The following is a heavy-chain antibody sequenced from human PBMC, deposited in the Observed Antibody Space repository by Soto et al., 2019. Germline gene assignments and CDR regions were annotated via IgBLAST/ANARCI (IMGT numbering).Heavy chain of an antibody. CDR2: ILPIFDTP. J-gene: IGHJ4*02. V-gene: IGHV1-69*01. D-gene: IGHD2-15*01. Sequence: QVQLVQSGAEVKKPGSSVKVSCKASGDTFSSHLISWVRQAPGQGLEWMGGILPIFDTPKYAQRFQGRVTFTADESSSTASMELRRLTSEDTAVYYCATDHCSGRACYEDHFHYWGQGTLVTVSS. CDR3: ATDHCSGRACYEDHFHY. CDR1: GDTFSSHL.